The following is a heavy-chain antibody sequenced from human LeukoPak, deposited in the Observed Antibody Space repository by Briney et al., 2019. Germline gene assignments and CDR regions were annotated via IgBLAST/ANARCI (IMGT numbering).Heavy chain of an antibody. CDR3: ARAGYTVTIDY. Sequence: ASVTVSCTASGYTFTSYGISWVRQAPGQGLEWMGWISAYNGNTNYAQKLQGRVTMTTDTSTSAAYMELRSLRSDDTAVYYCARAGYTVTIDYWGQGTLVTVSS. CDR2: ISAYNGNT. CDR1: GYTFTSYG. J-gene: IGHJ4*02. D-gene: IGHD4-11*01. V-gene: IGHV1-18*01.